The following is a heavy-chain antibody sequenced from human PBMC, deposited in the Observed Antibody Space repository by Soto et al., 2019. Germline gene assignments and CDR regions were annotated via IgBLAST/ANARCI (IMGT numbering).Heavy chain of an antibody. CDR3: AKGKISTSCCNWFDP. D-gene: IGHD2-2*01. J-gene: IGHJ5*02. Sequence: SETLSLTCTVSGGSISNAFYYWSWIRQPPGKGLEWIGHIYNSGSTYSNPSLKSRVTISIDTSKNQFSLKLNSVTAEDTAVYYCAKGKISTSCCNWFDPWGQGTLVTVSS. V-gene: IGHV4-30-4*01. CDR1: GGSISNAFYY. CDR2: IYNSGST.